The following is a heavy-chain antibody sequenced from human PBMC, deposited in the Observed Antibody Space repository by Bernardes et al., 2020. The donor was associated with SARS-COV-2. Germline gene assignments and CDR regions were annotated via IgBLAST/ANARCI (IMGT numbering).Heavy chain of an antibody. CDR3: ACSGHSNGCGLFRS. V-gene: IGHV2-5*02. Sequence: SGPTLVKPTQTLTLTCTFSGFSLSTSGVGVGWIRQPPGKALEWLALIYWDDDRRYRPSLKRRLTITKDTSKNQVVLTMTNMDPVDTATYYCACSGHSNGCGLFRSCGQETLVNISP. J-gene: IGHJ4*02. D-gene: IGHD6-19*01. CDR1: GFSLSTSGVG. CDR2: IYWDDDR.